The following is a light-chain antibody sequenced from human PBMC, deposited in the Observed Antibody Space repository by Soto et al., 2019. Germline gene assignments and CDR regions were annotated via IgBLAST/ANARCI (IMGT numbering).Light chain of an antibody. CDR3: QTSRSVPV. CDR2: AAS. CDR1: QDIRNF. V-gene: IGKV1-27*01. Sequence: DIQITQSPTSLSASVGDRVTITCRASQDIRNFVAWYQQKPGKATKLLLYAASTLQSGVPSRFSGSASGTDFTLTINRLQTEDVATSFCQTSRSVPVFGPGTKVEI. J-gene: IGKJ3*01.